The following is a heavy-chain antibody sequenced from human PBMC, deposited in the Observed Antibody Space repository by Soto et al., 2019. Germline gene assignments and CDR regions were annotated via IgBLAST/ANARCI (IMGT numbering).Heavy chain of an antibody. CDR3: SRQASDFWSGKPQYYMDV. J-gene: IGHJ6*03. CDR1: GFTFSGSA. V-gene: IGHV3-73*01. CDR2: IRSKGNNYAT. Sequence: EVQLVRSGGGLVQPGGSLKLSCAASGFTFSGSAMHWVRQASGKGLEWVGLIRSKGNNYATAYGASLKGRFTISRDDSKNTAYLQMNSLNTEDTAVYYCSRQASDFWSGKPQYYMDVWGKGTTVTVSS. D-gene: IGHD3-3*01.